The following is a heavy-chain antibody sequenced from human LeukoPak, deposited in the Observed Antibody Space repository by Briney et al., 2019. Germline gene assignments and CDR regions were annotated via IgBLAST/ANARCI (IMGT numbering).Heavy chain of an antibody. CDR2: IKQDGSEK. CDR3: ARDGDNDYGDFYFDY. J-gene: IGHJ4*02. D-gene: IGHD4-17*01. V-gene: IGHV3-7*01. CDR1: GFTFSSYW. Sequence: PGGSLRLSCAASGFTFSSYWMSWVRQAPGKGLEWVANIKQDGSEKYYADSVKGRFTISRDNAKNSLYLQMNSLRAEDTAVYYCARDGDNDYGDFYFDYWGQGTLVTVSS.